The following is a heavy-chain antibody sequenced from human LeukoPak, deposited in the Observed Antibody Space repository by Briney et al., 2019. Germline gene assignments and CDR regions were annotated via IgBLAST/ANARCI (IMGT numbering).Heavy chain of an antibody. Sequence: PGGSLRLSCAASGFTFSSYEMNWVRLAPGKGLEWVSYISSSGSTIYYADSVKGRFTISRDNAKNSLYLQMNSLRAEDTAVYYCARDRGGSDYGYWGQGTLVTVSS. CDR3: ARDRGGSDYGY. D-gene: IGHD1-26*01. V-gene: IGHV3-48*03. CDR2: ISSSGSTI. J-gene: IGHJ4*02. CDR1: GFTFSSYE.